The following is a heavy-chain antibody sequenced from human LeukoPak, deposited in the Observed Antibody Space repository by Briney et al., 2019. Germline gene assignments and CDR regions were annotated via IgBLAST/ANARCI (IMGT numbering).Heavy chain of an antibody. V-gene: IGHV4-59*01. CDR3: ARGTHHYDILTGYKFDY. J-gene: IGHJ4*02. Sequence: SETLSLTCTVSGGSISSYYWSWIRQPPGKGLEWIGYIYCSGSTNYNPSLKSRVTISVDTSKNQFSLKLSSVTAADTAVYYCARGTHHYDILTGYKFDYWGQGTLVTVSS. CDR1: GGSISSYY. D-gene: IGHD3-9*01. CDR2: IYCSGST.